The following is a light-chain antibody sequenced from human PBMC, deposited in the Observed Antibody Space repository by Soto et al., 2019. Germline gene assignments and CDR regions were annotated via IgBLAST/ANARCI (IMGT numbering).Light chain of an antibody. CDR3: QHYKSYSEA. Sequence: DIKMTQSPSTLSGSVGDRVTITCRASQTISSWLAWYQQKPGKAPKLLIYKASTLKSGVPSRFSGSGSGTEFTLTISSLQPDDSATYYCQHYKSYSEAFGQGTKVDI. CDR1: QTISSW. V-gene: IGKV1-5*03. CDR2: KAS. J-gene: IGKJ1*01.